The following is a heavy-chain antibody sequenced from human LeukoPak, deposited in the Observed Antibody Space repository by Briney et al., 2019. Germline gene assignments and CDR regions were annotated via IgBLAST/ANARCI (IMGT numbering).Heavy chain of an antibody. CDR1: GVSFDDYY. CDR2: VNHSGYT. CDR3: TRMTAGHDY. Sequence: SETLSLTCAVSGVSFDDYYWSWVRQTPGKGLEWIGEVNHSGYTNDSPSLKSRVTLSIDTSRKQFSLNLRSVTVADTGIYYCTRMTAGHDYWGQGTLVTVSS. V-gene: IGHV4-34*01. J-gene: IGHJ4*02. D-gene: IGHD2-21*02.